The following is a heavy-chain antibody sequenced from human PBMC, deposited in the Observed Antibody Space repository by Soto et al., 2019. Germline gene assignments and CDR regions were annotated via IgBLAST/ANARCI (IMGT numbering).Heavy chain of an antibody. V-gene: IGHV1-18*04. J-gene: IGHJ4*02. CDR3: ARDLVDTPMAISGSYFDY. CDR2: ISPYNGNT. CDR1: GSTLTNYA. D-gene: IGHD5-18*01. Sequence: GKVSCKASGSTLTNYAFSWVRQAPGQGLEWMGWISPYNGNTNTAQNFQGRVTMTTDTSTSTAYMELRSLSSGDTAVYYCARDLVDTPMAISGSYFDYWRQGTLFTVSS.